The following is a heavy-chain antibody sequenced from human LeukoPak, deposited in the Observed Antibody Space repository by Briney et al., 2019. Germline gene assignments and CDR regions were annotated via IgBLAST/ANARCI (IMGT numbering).Heavy chain of an antibody. D-gene: IGHD5-18*01. J-gene: IGHJ4*02. CDR2: INPNSGGA. CDR1: GYTFTGYY. CDR3: ARDQVLDRYSYGFDY. V-gene: IGHV1-2*02. Sequence: ASVKVSCKASGYTFTGYYMHWVRQAPGQGLEWMGWINPNSGGANYAQKFQGRVTMTRDTSISTAYMELSRLRSDDTAVYYCARDQVLDRYSYGFDYWGQGTLVTVSS.